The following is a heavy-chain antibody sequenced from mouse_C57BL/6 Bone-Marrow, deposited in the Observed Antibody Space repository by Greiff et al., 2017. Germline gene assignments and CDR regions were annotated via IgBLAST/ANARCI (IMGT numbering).Heavy chain of an antibody. V-gene: IGHV1-54*01. CDR3: ARRYYAMDY. Sequence: QVQLQQSGAELVRPGTSVKVSCKASGYAFTNYLIEWVKQRPGQGLEWIGVINPGSGGTNYNEKFKGKATLTADKSSSPAYMQLSSLTSEDSAVYFCARRYYAMDYGGQGTSVTVSS. CDR1: GYAFTNYL. CDR2: INPGSGGT. J-gene: IGHJ4*01.